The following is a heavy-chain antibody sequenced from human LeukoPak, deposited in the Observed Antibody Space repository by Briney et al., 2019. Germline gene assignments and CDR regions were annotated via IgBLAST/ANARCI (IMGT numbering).Heavy chain of an antibody. CDR3: ARSLLTGYDSSGYSYYFDY. Sequence: SETLSLTCTVSGGSISSYYWGWIRQPAGKGLEWIGRIYTSGSTNYNPSLKSRVTMSVDTSKNQFSLKLSSVTAADTAVYYCARSLLTGYDSSGYSYYFDYWGQGTLVTVSS. D-gene: IGHD3-22*01. CDR1: GGSISSYY. J-gene: IGHJ4*02. V-gene: IGHV4-4*07. CDR2: IYTSGST.